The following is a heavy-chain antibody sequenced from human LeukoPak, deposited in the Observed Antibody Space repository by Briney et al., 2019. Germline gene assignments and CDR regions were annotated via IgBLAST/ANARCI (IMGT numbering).Heavy chain of an antibody. V-gene: IGHV4-59*01. Sequence: SETLSHTCTVSGGSISSYYWSWIRQPPGKGLEWIGYIYYSGSTNYNPSLKSRVTISVDTSKNQFSLKLSSVTAADTAVYYCARDVPSGSSYYYYMDVWGKGTTVTISS. CDR3: ARDVPSGSSYYYYMDV. CDR1: GGSISSYY. D-gene: IGHD3-10*01. J-gene: IGHJ6*03. CDR2: IYYSGST.